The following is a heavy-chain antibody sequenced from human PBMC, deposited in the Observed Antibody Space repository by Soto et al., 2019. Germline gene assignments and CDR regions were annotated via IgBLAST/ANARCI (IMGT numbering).Heavy chain of an antibody. Sequence: PSETLSLTCTVSGGSISSYYWNWIRQPPGKGLEWIGYIYYTGSTNHNPSLKSRVTISVDTSKNQFSLRLSSVTAADTAIYYCARSYSAYTRFDPWGQGTLVTVSS. V-gene: IGHV4-59*13. D-gene: IGHD5-18*01. CDR2: IYYTGST. J-gene: IGHJ5*02. CDR3: ARSYSAYTRFDP. CDR1: GGSISSYY.